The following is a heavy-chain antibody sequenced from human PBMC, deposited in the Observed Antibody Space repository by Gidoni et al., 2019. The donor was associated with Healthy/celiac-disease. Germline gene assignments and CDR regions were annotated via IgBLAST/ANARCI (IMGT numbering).Heavy chain of an antibody. CDR1: GFTFSSYA. D-gene: IGHD5-18*01. V-gene: IGHV3-23*01. J-gene: IGHJ4*02. CDR2: ISGSGGST. CDR3: AKDGQLWLRFDY. Sequence: EVQLLASGGVLVQPGGSLRLSRAAPGFTFSSYAMSWARQAPGKGLEWVSAISGSGGSTYYADSVKGRFTISRDNSKNTLYLQMNSLRAEDTAVYYCAKDGQLWLRFDYWGQGTLVTVSS.